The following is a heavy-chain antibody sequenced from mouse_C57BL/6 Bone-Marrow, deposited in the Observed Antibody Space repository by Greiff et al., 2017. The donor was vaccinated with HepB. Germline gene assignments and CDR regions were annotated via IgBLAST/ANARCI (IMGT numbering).Heavy chain of an antibody. CDR2: IDPSDSYT. D-gene: IGHD3-2*02. CDR1: GYTFTSYW. J-gene: IGHJ4*01. V-gene: IGHV1-69*01. CDR3: ARWEAQATVRAMDY. Sequence: VQLQQPGAELVMPGASVKLSCKASGYTFTSYWMHWVKQRPGQGLEWIGEIDPSDSYTNYNQKFKGKSTLTVDKSSSTAYMQLSSLTSEDSAVYYCARWEAQATVRAMDYWGQGTSVTVSS.